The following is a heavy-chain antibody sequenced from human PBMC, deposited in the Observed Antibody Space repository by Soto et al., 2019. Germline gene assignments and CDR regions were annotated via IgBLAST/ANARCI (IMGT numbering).Heavy chain of an antibody. CDR3: AKVRRDGYNYGYFDY. CDR1: GFTFSSYG. CDR2: ISYDGSNK. Sequence: SLRLSCAASGFTFSSYGMHWVRQAPGKGLEWVAVISYDGSNKYYADSVKGRFTISRDNSKNTLYLQMNSLRAEDTAVYYCAKVRRDGYNYGYFDYWGQGTLVTVSS. D-gene: IGHD5-12*01. V-gene: IGHV3-30*18. J-gene: IGHJ4*02.